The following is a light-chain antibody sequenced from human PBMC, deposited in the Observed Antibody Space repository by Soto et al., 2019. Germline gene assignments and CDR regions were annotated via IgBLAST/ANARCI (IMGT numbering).Light chain of an antibody. V-gene: IGLV2-14*01. CDR1: SSDVGGYDS. Sequence: QSALTQPASVSGSPGQSITISCTGTSSDVGGYDSVCWYQQHPGKAPKVMIYGVTNRPSGVSDRFSGSKSGNTASLTISGLQAEDEADYYCSSFTSSITYVLGTGTKVTVL. CDR3: SSFTSSITYV. J-gene: IGLJ1*01. CDR2: GVT.